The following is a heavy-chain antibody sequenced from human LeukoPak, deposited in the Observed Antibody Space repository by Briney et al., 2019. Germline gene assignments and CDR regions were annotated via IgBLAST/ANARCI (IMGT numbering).Heavy chain of an antibody. CDR2: IIPIFGTA. V-gene: IGHV1-69*13. D-gene: IGHD2-15*01. CDR3: ASIAVVAATPGY. CDR1: GGTFSSYA. Sequence: ASAKVSCKASGGTFSSYAISWVRQAPGQGLEWMGGIIPIFGTANYAQKFQGRVTITADESTSTAYMELSSLRSEDTAVYYCASIAVVAATPGYWGQGTLVTVSS. J-gene: IGHJ4*02.